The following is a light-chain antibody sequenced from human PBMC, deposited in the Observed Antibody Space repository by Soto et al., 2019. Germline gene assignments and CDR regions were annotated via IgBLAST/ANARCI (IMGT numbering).Light chain of an antibody. CDR3: QQSSTTPYT. Sequence: DIQMTQSPSSLSAAVGDRVTITCRASQSISSYLNWYQQKPGQAPKLLVFAASSLQSGVPSRFSGIGSGTEFTRTISSLQREDFATYYCQQSSTTPYTFGRGTKLAIK. CDR2: AAS. CDR1: QSISSY. V-gene: IGKV1-39*01. J-gene: IGKJ2*01.